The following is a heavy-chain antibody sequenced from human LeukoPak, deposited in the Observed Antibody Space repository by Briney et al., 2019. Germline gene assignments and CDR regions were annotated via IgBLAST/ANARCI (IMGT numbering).Heavy chain of an antibody. V-gene: IGHV6-1*01. CDR3: ARAVAGTEGWFNS. CDR2: TYYRSKWYN. CDR1: GDSVSSDSAA. Sequence: SQTLSLTCAISGDSVSSDSAAWNWIRQSPSRGLEWLGRTYYRSKWYNDYSAFVKSRIIINPDTSKNQFSLQLNSVTPEDTAVYYCARAVAGTEGWFNSWGQGTLVTVSS. D-gene: IGHD1-1*01. J-gene: IGHJ5*01.